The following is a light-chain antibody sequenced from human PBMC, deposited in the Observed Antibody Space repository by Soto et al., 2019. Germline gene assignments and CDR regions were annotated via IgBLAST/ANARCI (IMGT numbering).Light chain of an antibody. CDR2: KAS. V-gene: IGKV1-5*03. Sequence: DIQMTQSPSTLSGSVGDRVTSACRASQTISSWLAWYHQKPGKAPKLLIYKASTLKSGVPSRFSGSGSGTEFTLTISSLQPDDFATYYCQHYNSYSEAFGQGTKVDIK. CDR1: QTISSW. CDR3: QHYNSYSEA. J-gene: IGKJ1*01.